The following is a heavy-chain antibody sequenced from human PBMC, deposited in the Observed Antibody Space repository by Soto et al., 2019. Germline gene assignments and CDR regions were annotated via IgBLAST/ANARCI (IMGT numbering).Heavy chain of an antibody. Sequence: VKVYCKASGYTFTSYGISWVRQAPGQGLEWMGWISAYNGNTKYAQKIQGRVTMTKETSTSTVYMELRGLRGANTAVYFCAKEHYDYVWGNYRSPFDYWGRGALVTVS. CDR3: AKEHYDYVWGNYRSPFDY. D-gene: IGHD3-16*02. CDR2: ISAYNGNT. CDR1: GYTFTSYG. V-gene: IGHV1-18*01. J-gene: IGHJ4*02.